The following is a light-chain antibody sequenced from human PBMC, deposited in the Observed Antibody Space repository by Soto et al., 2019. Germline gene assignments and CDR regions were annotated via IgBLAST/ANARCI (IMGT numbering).Light chain of an antibody. V-gene: IGKV3-20*01. CDR3: QQYGSLPYT. CDR2: GAS. CDR1: QSVRSSY. J-gene: IGKJ2*01. Sequence: EIVLTQSPGTLSLSPGERATLSCRASQSVRSSYLAWYQQKPGQAPRLLMWGASIRATGIADRFSGSGSGTDFTLTISRLEPEDFAVYYCQQYGSLPYTFGQGTNLDIK.